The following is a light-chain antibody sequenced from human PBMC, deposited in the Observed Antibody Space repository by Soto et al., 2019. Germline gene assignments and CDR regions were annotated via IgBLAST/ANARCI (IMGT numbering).Light chain of an antibody. J-gene: IGKJ1*01. CDR2: GAS. CDR1: QSVSSN. V-gene: IGKV3-15*01. CDR3: QQYNNWPPWT. Sequence: EIVLTQSPGTLSVSPWERATLSCRASQSVSSNLAWYQQKPGQAPRLLIYGASTRATGIPARFSGSGSGTEFTLTISSLQSEDFAVYYGQQYNNWPPWTFGQGTKVDIK.